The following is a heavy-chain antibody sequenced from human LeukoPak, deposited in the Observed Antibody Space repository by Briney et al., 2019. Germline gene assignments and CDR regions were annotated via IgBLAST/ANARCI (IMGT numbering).Heavy chain of an antibody. J-gene: IGHJ4*02. CDR3: VKDAHTEWDYLDY. CDR1: GFTFDQYG. D-gene: IGHD1-26*01. V-gene: IGHV3-9*01. CDR2: ISWNSNNL. Sequence: GVSLRLSCAASGFTFDQYGMNWVRQAPGKGLEWVSGISWNSNNLDYADSVRGRFTISRDNAKNSLYLQMNSLKPEDTALYYCVKDAHTEWDYLDYWGQGTLVRVSS.